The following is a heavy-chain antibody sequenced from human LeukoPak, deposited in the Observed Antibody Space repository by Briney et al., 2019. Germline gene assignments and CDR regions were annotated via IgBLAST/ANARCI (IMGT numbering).Heavy chain of an antibody. D-gene: IGHD2-21*01. CDR2: ISAYNGNT. CDR3: ARYSNENCGGDCYYFDY. Sequence: ASVKVSCKASGYTFTSYDISWVRQAPGQGLEWMGWISAYNGNTNYAQKFRGRVTMTTDTSTSTAYMELRSLRSDDTAVYYCARYSNENCGGDCYYFDYWGQGTLVTVSS. J-gene: IGHJ4*02. V-gene: IGHV1-18*01. CDR1: GYTFTSYD.